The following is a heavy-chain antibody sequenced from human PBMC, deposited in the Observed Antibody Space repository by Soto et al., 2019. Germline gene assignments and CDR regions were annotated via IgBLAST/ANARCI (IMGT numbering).Heavy chain of an antibody. J-gene: IGHJ4*02. CDR2: IYYSGST. D-gene: IGHD2-21*02. V-gene: IGHV4-59*01. CDR1: GGSISSYY. CDR3: ARVQAVVVTAIQYYFDY. Sequence: QVQLQESGPGLVKPSETLSLTCTVSGGSISSYYWSWIRQPPGKGLEWMGYIYYSGSTNYNPSLKSRVTISVDTTKHHFSLRLSSVTAADTAVYYCARVQAVVVTAIQYYFDYWGQGTLVTVSS.